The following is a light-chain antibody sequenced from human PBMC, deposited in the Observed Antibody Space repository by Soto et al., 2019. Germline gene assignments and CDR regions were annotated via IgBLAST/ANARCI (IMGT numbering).Light chain of an antibody. CDR3: QQYNSYSWT. CDR2: SAS. V-gene: IGKV1-16*01. CDR1: QDIAGY. Sequence: DVRMTQSPSSLSASVGDSVTISCRASQDIAGYLAWFQQKPGKAPRSLIFSASTLHSGVPSRFSGSGSGTEFTLTISSLQPDDFATYYCQQYNSYSWTFGQGTKV. J-gene: IGKJ1*01.